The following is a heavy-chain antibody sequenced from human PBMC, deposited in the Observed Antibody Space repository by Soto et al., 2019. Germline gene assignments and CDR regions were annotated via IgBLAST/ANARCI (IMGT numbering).Heavy chain of an antibody. CDR3: ARTYSSGWYHGDYYYGMDV. D-gene: IGHD6-19*01. CDR1: GFTFSSYE. CDR2: ISSSGSTI. J-gene: IGHJ6*02. Sequence: GGSLRLSCEASGFTFSSYEMNWVRQAPGKGLEWVSYISSSGSTIYYADSVKVRFTISRDNAKNSLYLQMNSLRAEDTAVYYCARTYSSGWYHGDYYYGMDVCCPGTTVTV. V-gene: IGHV3-48*03.